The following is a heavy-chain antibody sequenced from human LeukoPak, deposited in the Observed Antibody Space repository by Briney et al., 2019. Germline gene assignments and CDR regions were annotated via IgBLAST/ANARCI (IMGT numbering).Heavy chain of an antibody. CDR1: GFIFSSYG. Sequence: GGSLRLSCVAPGFIFSSYGMHWVRQAPGKGLEWVAYIQYDGSNKQYADSVKGRFTISRDNSKNTLYLQMNSLRVEDTAVYYCAKAADQYYYYYFYYMDVWGKGTTVTVSS. J-gene: IGHJ6*03. CDR2: IQYDGSNK. D-gene: IGHD2-2*01. CDR3: AKAADQYYYYYFYYMDV. V-gene: IGHV3-30*02.